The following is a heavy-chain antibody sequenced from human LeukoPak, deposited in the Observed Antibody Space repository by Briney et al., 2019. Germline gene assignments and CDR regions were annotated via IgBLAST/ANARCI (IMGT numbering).Heavy chain of an antibody. V-gene: IGHV1-24*01. CDR1: GYTLTELS. CDR3: ATTKQQKYSGYERLNWFAP. CDR2: FDPEDGET. Sequence: ASVKVSCKVSGYTLTELSMHWVRQAPGKGLEWMGGFDPEDGETIYAQKFQGRVTMTEDTSTDTAYMELSSLRSEDTAVYYCATTKQQKYSGYERLNWFAPWGQGTLVTVSS. J-gene: IGHJ5*02. D-gene: IGHD5-12*01.